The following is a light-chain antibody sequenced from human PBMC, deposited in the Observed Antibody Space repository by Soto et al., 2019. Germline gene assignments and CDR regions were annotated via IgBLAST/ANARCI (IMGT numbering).Light chain of an antibody. J-gene: IGKJ5*01. CDR1: QSVSSN. CDR3: QQYNNWPIT. CDR2: GAS. Sequence: EIVMTQSPATLSVSPGERATVSFRASQSVSSNLAWYQQKPGQAPRLLIYGASTRATGIPARFSGSGSGTEFTLTINSLQSEDFAVYYCQQYNNWPITFGQGTRLEIK. V-gene: IGKV3-15*01.